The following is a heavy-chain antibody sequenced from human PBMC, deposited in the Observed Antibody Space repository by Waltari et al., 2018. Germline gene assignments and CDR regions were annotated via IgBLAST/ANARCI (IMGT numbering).Heavy chain of an antibody. Sequence: QVQLQESGPGLVKPSETLSLTCAVSGYSISSGYYWGWIRQPPGKGLEWIGSIYHSGSTYYNPSLKSRVTISVDTSKNQFSLKLSSVTAADTAVYYCARDVWATMIVEDWYFDLWGRGTLVTVSS. CDR2: IYHSGST. D-gene: IGHD3-22*01. CDR3: ARDVWATMIVEDWYFDL. V-gene: IGHV4-38-2*01. CDR1: GYSISSGYY. J-gene: IGHJ2*01.